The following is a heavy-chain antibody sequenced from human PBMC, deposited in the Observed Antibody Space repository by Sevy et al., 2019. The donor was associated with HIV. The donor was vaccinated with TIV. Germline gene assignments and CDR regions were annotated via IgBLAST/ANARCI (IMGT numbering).Heavy chain of an antibody. D-gene: IGHD7-27*01. CDR2: INTSGST. J-gene: IGHJ4*02. Sequence: SESLSRTCTVSGDSFSSYFWAWIRQPAGKGLEWIGRINTSGSTNYNPSLKSRVTMSLDTSKSQFSLKVTSLTAADTAIYFCARSNWVTATNGFSKSYYFDYWGQGSLVTVSS. CDR1: GDSFSSYF. CDR3: ARSNWVTATNGFSKSYYFDY. V-gene: IGHV4-4*07.